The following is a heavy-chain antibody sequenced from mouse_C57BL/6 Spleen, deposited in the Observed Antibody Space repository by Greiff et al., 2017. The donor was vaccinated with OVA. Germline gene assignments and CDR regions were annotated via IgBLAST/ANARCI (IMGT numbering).Heavy chain of an antibody. Sequence: QVQLQQSGPELVKPGASVKISCKASGYAFSSSWMNWVKQRPGKGLEWIGRIYPGDGDTNYNGKFKGKATLTADKSSSTAYMQLSSLTSEDSAVYFCARSTVYYGNYDFDYWGQGTTLTVSS. D-gene: IGHD2-1*01. CDR2: IYPGDGDT. CDR1: GYAFSSSW. V-gene: IGHV1-82*01. J-gene: IGHJ2*01. CDR3: ARSTVYYGNYDFDY.